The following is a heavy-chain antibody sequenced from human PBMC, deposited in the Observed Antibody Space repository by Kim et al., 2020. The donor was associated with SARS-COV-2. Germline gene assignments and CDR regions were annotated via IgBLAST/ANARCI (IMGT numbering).Heavy chain of an antibody. V-gene: IGHV3-13*01. CDR3: ARGGHDAFDI. CDR2: DT. J-gene: IGHJ3*02. Sequence: DTYYPGSVKGRFTISRENAKNSLYLQMNSLRAGDTAVYYCARGGHDAFDIWGQGTMVTVSS.